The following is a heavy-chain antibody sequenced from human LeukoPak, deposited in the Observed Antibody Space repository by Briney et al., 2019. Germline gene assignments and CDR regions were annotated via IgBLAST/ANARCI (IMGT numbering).Heavy chain of an antibody. D-gene: IGHD3-9*01. V-gene: IGHV1-24*01. J-gene: IGHJ4*02. CDR2: FDPEDGET. CDR3: ARGGRWYFDWLTTRDGFDY. Sequence: GASVKVSCKVSGYTLTELSMHWVRQAPGKGLEWMGGFDPEDGETIYAQKFQGRVTITRNTSISTAYMELSSLRSEDTAVYYCARGGRWYFDWLTTRDGFDYWGQGTLVTVSS. CDR1: GYTLTELS.